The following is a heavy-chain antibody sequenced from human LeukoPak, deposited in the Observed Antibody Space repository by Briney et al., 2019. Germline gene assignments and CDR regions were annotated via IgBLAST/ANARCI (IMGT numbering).Heavy chain of an antibody. CDR1: GGSISSYY. Sequence: SETLSLTCTVSGGSISSYYWSWIRQPPGKGLEWIGYIYYSGSTNYNPSLKSRVTISVDTSKNQVSLKLRSVTAADTAVYYCARLDTALSSIQIWGQGTLVTVSS. CDR2: IYYSGST. CDR3: ARLDTALSSIQI. J-gene: IGHJ4*02. V-gene: IGHV4-59*01. D-gene: IGHD5-18*01.